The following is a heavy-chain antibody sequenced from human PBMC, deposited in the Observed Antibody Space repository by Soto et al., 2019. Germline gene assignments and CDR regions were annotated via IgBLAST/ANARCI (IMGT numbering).Heavy chain of an antibody. D-gene: IGHD2-21*02. J-gene: IGHJ4*02. CDR3: ARDGMTTGDT. CDR1: GSSVTGYP. V-gene: IGHV4-4*07. Sequence: SETLSPTAIVSGSSVTGYPWSWVRQPANKGLEWIGRVFSSVSATYNPSLKSRVSISMDTAENRISLKLDSVTAADAGVYFCARDGMTTGDTWGPGTLVTVSS. CDR2: VFSSVSA.